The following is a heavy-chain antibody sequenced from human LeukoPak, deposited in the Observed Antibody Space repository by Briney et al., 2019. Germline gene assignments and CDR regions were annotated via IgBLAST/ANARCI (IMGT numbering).Heavy chain of an antibody. V-gene: IGHV4-39*01. CDR3: ARGVVLDSSGYLPDH. D-gene: IGHD3-22*01. Sequence: PSETLSLTCTVSGGSISSSSYYWGWIRQPPGKGLEWIGSIYYSGSTYYNPSLKSRVTISVDTSKNQFSLKLSSVTAADTAVYYCARGVVLDSSGYLPDHWGQGTLVTVSS. J-gene: IGHJ4*02. CDR1: GGSISSSSYY. CDR2: IYYSGST.